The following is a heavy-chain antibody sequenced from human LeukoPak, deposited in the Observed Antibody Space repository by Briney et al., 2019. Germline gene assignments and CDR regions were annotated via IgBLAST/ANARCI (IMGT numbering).Heavy chain of an antibody. Sequence: GGSLRLSCVASGFTFSSYAMSWVRQAPGKGLEWVSVISGSGSSTNYADSVKGRFTISRDNSKNTLYLQMNSLRAEDTAVYYCARRVVVPAAPYYFDYWGQGTLVTVSS. CDR2: ISGSGSST. D-gene: IGHD2-2*01. CDR3: ARRVVVPAAPYYFDY. CDR1: GFTFSSYA. J-gene: IGHJ4*02. V-gene: IGHV3-23*01.